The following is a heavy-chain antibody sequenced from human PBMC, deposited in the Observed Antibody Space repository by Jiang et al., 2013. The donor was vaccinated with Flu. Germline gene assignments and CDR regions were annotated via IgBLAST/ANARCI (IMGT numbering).Heavy chain of an antibody. V-gene: IGHV4-59*08. D-gene: IGHD3-22*01. Sequence: ISSYYWSWIRQPPGKGLEWIGYIYYSGSTNYNPSLKSRVTISVDTSKNQFSLKLSSVTAADTAVYYCARHSSSGYYRGQFQHWGQGTLVTVSS. J-gene: IGHJ1*01. CDR3: ARHSSSGYYRGQFQH. CDR1: ISSYY. CDR2: IYYSGST.